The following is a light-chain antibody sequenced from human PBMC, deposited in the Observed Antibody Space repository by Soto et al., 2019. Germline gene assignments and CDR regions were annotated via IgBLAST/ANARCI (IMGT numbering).Light chain of an antibody. CDR2: GAS. CDR3: QQNNNCPRT. CDR1: QSVSSN. V-gene: IGKV3-15*01. J-gene: IGKJ1*01. Sequence: EIVMTQSPATLSVSPGERATLSCRASQSVSSNLAWYQQKPGQAHRLLMYGASTRATGIPARFSGSGSGTEFTLTVSSLQSEDFAVYYCQQNNNCPRTFGQGTKVEVK.